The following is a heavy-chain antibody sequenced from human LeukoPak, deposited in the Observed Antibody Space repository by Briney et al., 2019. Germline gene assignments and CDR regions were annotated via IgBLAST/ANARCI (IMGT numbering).Heavy chain of an antibody. CDR3: ARDLGSGSYSFYYYYGMDV. J-gene: IGHJ6*04. Sequence: GGSLRLSCAASGFTFSDYYMSWIRQAPGKGLEWVSYISSSSSYTNYADSVKGRFTISRDNAKNSLYLQMNSLRAEDTAAYYCARDLGSGSYSFYYYYGMDVWGKGTTVTVSS. CDR1: GFTFSDYY. CDR2: ISSSSSYT. V-gene: IGHV3-11*06. D-gene: IGHD3-10*01.